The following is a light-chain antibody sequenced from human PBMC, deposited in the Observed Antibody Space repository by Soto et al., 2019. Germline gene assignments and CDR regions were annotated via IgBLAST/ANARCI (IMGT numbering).Light chain of an antibody. CDR3: QQYGGSPYT. Sequence: EIVLTQSPGTLSLSPGERATLSCRASQSVRSHYLAWYQRKPGQAPRLLIYGASTRATGIPDRFSGTGSGTDFTLTISRLEPEDFAVYYCQQYGGSPYTFGQGTKLEIK. V-gene: IGKV3-20*01. CDR1: QSVRSHY. J-gene: IGKJ2*01. CDR2: GAS.